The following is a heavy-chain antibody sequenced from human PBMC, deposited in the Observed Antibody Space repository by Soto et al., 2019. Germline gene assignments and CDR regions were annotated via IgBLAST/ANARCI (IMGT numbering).Heavy chain of an antibody. CDR2: IIPIFGTA. CDR1: GGTFSSYA. V-gene: IGHV1-69*13. CDR3: ARDLGDYYGSGSYFGKYNWFDP. Sequence: ASVKVSCKASGGTFSSYAISWVRQAPGQGLEWMGGIIPIFGTANYAQKFQGRVTITADESTSTAYMELSSLRSEDTAVYYCARDLGDYYGSGSYFGKYNWFDPWGQGTLVTVSS. J-gene: IGHJ5*02. D-gene: IGHD3-10*01.